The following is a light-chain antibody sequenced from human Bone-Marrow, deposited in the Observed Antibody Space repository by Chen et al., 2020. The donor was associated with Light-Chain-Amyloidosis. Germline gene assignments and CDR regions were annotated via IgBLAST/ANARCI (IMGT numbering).Light chain of an antibody. Sequence: SYVLTQPSSVSVAPGQTATIACGGKHIGSTSVHWYQQTPGQAPLLVVYDDSGRPSGIPERLSGSNSGNTATLTISRVEAGDEADYYCQVWDRSSDRPVFGGGTKLTVL. J-gene: IGLJ3*02. CDR3: QVWDRSSDRPV. CDR2: DDS. V-gene: IGLV3-21*02. CDR1: HIGSTS.